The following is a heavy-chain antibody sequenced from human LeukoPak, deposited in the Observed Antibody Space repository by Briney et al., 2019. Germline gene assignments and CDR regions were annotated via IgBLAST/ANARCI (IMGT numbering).Heavy chain of an antibody. V-gene: IGHV4-59*08. CDR2: ILYSGST. Sequence: SETLSLTCTVSGDSINTYYWNWIRQPPGKGLEFIGYILYSGSTSYNPSLKSRVTISVDTSKNQISLKLTSVTAADTAVYYCASRSSIWSGYQDTLYYFDSWGQGTLVTVSS. D-gene: IGHD3-3*01. CDR3: ASRSSIWSGYQDTLYYFDS. J-gene: IGHJ4*02. CDR1: GDSINTYY.